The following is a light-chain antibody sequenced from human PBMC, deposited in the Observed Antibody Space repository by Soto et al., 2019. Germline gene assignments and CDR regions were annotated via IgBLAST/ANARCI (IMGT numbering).Light chain of an antibody. V-gene: IGLV1-40*01. CDR1: SSNIGAGYD. CDR3: QSYDSSLRGDV. Sequence: QSVLTQPPSVSGAPGQRVTISCTGSSSNIGAGYDVHWYQQLPGTAPKVLIYTNSNRPSGVPDRFSGSKSGTSASLAITGLQAEDEADYYCQSYDSSLRGDVFGTGTKVTVL. J-gene: IGLJ1*01. CDR2: TNS.